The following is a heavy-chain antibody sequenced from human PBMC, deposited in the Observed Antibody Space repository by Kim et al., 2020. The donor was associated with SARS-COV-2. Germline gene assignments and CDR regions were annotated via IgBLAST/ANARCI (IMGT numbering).Heavy chain of an antibody. J-gene: IGHJ4*02. CDR3: ARGSSNRDDY. D-gene: IGHD2-2*01. CDR2: IDPSDSYT. CDR1: GYTFTNYW. Sequence: GASLKISCKGSGYTFTNYWIPWVRQMPGKGLEWMGRIDPSDSYTKYSPSFQGHVTISADKSITTAYLQWSSLKASDTAMYYCARGSSNRDDYWGQGTLVSVSS. V-gene: IGHV5-10-1*01.